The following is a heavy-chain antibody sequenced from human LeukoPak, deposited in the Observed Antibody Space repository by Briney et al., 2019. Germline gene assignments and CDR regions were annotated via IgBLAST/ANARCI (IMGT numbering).Heavy chain of an antibody. CDR2: ILTAGTT. CDR1: EFIVSNYY. V-gene: IGHV3-53*01. Sequence: GSLRLSCAASEFIVSNYYMSWVRQAPGKGLEWVSVILTAGTTYYADSVKGRFTLSRDDSKDMVYLQMNSLRVEDTAVYYCVREVPATGMYFDYWGQGTLVTVSS. D-gene: IGHD1-1*01. CDR3: VREVPATGMYFDY. J-gene: IGHJ4*02.